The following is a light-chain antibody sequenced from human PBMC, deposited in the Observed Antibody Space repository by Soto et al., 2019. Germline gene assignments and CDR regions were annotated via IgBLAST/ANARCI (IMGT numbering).Light chain of an antibody. J-gene: IGLJ1*01. CDR1: SSDVGGYNY. Sequence: QSVLTQPRSLSGSPGQSVTISCTGTSSDVGGYNYVSWYQQHPGKAPKLMIYNVSKRPSGVPDRFSGSKSGNTASLTISGLQAEDGADYSCCSYAGNSLYVFGIGTKVTVL. CDR2: NVS. CDR3: CSYAGNSLYV. V-gene: IGLV2-11*01.